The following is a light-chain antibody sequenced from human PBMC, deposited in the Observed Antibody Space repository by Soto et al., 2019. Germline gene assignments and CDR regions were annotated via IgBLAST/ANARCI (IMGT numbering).Light chain of an antibody. V-gene: IGKV3-20*01. J-gene: IGKJ4*01. CDR1: QSVSSSY. CDR2: GAS. CDR3: QQYGSSPRT. Sequence: EIVLTQSPGTLSLSPGERATLSCRASQSVSSSYLAWYQHKPCQAPRLLIYGASSRATGIPDRFSGGGSGTDFTLIISRLEPEDFAVYYCQQYGSSPRTFGGGTKVEIK.